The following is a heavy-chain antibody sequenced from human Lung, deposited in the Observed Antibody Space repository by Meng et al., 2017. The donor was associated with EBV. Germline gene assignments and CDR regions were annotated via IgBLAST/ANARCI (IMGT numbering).Heavy chain of an antibody. D-gene: IGHD5-12*01. CDR1: GCSTSSYY. J-gene: IGHJ4*02. V-gene: IGHV4-4*07. CDR2: IYTSGST. CDR3: ARDPGLGYSGYDGILGY. Sequence: QVHVQGSGPGLVKPSDTLPPTCTVSGCSTSSYYWSWIRQPAGKGLEWIGRIYTSGSTNYNPSLKSRVTMSVDTSKNQFSLKLSSVTAADTAVYYCARDPGLGYSGYDGILGYWGQGTLVTVSS.